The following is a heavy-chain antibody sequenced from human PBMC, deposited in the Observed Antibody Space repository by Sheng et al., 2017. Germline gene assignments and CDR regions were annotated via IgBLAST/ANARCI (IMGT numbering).Heavy chain of an antibody. CDR1: GVNVRRNY. Sequence: EVQLVESGGGLIQPGRSLRLSCEASGVNVRRNYMSWVRQAPGKGLEWVAVIYSTFSTYYADSVKGQFTISRDHSNNTVYLQLNNLRADDTAVYYCAAAKDTFYYDSGSYPFNYWGQGTLVTVSS. CDR3: AAAKDTFYYDSGSYPFNY. J-gene: IGHJ4*02. CDR2: IYSTFST. D-gene: IGHD3-10*01. V-gene: IGHV3-53*01.